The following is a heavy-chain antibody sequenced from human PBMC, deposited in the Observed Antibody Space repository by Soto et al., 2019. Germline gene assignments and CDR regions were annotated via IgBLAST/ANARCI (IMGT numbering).Heavy chain of an antibody. D-gene: IGHD3-3*01. Sequence: QVQLQETGPGLVKPSQTLSLTCTVSGYSISSGGYYWSWIRQFPGRGLEWIGYIFYDGRTGYNPSPKGRISISVDSSKDQFSLGFGSLTAADTAVYFWAREGRSGYYVAEYWGQGTLVTVSS. V-gene: IGHV4-31*03. CDR2: IFYDGRT. J-gene: IGHJ4*02. CDR1: GYSISSGGYY. CDR3: AREGRSGYYVAEY.